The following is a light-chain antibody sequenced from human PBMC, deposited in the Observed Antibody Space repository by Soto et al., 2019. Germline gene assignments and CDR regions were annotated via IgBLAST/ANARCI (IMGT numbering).Light chain of an antibody. CDR3: QQYGNSPLT. V-gene: IGKV3-20*01. CDR1: QSGSGSY. CDR2: GAS. J-gene: IGKJ4*01. Sequence: TVWNQSPGTLALSPGETATLSCRASQSGSGSYLAWYQQKPGQAPRLLISGASRRATGVPDRFSGSGSGTDFTLTIRRLEPEDLAVYYCQQYGNSPLTFAGGTKVDVK.